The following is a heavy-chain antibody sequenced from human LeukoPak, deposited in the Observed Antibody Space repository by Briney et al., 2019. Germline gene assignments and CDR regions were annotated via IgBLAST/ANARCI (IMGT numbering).Heavy chain of an antibody. CDR2: ISSNGGNT. CDR1: GFTFSSHA. Sequence: GGSLRLSCAASGFTFSSHAMYWVRQAPGKGLEFVSVISSNGGNTYYPNSVKGRFTISRDNSKNTLYLRMGSLRAEDMAVYYCARRGTPYSSSSYDYYYMDVWGKGTTVTVSS. V-gene: IGHV3-64*01. J-gene: IGHJ6*03. D-gene: IGHD6-6*01. CDR3: ARRGTPYSSSSYDYYYMDV.